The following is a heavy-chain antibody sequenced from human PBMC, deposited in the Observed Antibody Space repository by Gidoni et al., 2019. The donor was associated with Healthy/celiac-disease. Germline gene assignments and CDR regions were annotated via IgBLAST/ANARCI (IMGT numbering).Heavy chain of an antibody. Sequence: QVQLQQWGAGLLKPSETLSLTCAVYGGSFSGYYWSWIRQPPGKGLEWIGEINHSGSTNYNPSPKSRVTISVDTSKNQFSLKLSSVTAADTAVYYCARVFVAVAGTYYYYYYGMDVWGQGTTVTVSS. D-gene: IGHD6-19*01. V-gene: IGHV4-34*01. CDR3: ARVFVAVAGTYYYYYYGMDV. J-gene: IGHJ6*02. CDR1: GGSFSGYY. CDR2: INHSGST.